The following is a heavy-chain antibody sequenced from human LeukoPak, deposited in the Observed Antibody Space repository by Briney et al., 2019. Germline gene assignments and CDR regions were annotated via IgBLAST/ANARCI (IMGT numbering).Heavy chain of an antibody. CDR2: IIPIFGTA. Sequence: ASVKVSCKASGGTFSSYAISWVRQAPGQGLEWMGGIIPIFGTANYAQKFQGRVTITADKSTSTAYMELSSLRSEDTAVYYCARDQSIVATSYYYYYYMDVWGKGTTVTVSS. D-gene: IGHD5-12*01. CDR3: ARDQSIVATSYYYYYYMDV. J-gene: IGHJ6*03. V-gene: IGHV1-69*06. CDR1: GGTFSSYA.